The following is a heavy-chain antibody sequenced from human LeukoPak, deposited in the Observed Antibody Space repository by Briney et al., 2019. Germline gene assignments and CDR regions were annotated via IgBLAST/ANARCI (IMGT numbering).Heavy chain of an antibody. CDR2: IYSGGST. CDR3: ARLQWLVGAFDI. D-gene: IGHD6-19*01. J-gene: IGHJ3*02. CDR1: GFTFSTYA. Sequence: GGSLRLSCAASGFTFSTYAMSWVRQAPGKGLEWVSVIYSGGSTYYADSVKGRFTISRDNSKNTLYLQMNSLRAEDTAVYYCARLQWLVGAFDIWGQGTMVTVSS. V-gene: IGHV3-53*01.